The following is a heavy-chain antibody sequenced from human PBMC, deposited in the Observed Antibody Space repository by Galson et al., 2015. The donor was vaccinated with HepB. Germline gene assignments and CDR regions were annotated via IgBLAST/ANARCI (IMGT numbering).Heavy chain of an antibody. J-gene: IGHJ6*02. CDR1: GYTFTSYA. V-gene: IGHV7-4-1*02. D-gene: IGHD2-2*01. Sequence: ASGYTFTSYAMNWVRQAPGQGLEWMGWINTNTGNPTYAQGFTGRFVFSLDTSVSTAYLQISSLKAEDAAVYYCASSIGSSSHYYYGMDVWGQGTTVTVSS. CDR3: ASSIGSSSHYYYGMDV. CDR2: INTNTGNP.